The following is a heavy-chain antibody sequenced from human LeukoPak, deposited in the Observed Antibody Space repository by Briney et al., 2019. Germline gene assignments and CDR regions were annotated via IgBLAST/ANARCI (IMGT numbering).Heavy chain of an antibody. CDR1: GGSISSGGYY. CDR3: ARGLVATMFDY. J-gene: IGHJ4*02. CDR2: IYHSGST. V-gene: IGHV4-30-2*01. D-gene: IGHD5-12*01. Sequence: PSQTLSLTCTVSGGSISSGGYYWSWIRQPPGKGLEWIGYIYHSGSTYYNPSLKSRVTISVDRSKNQFSLKLSSVTAADTAVYYCARGLVATMFDYWGQGTLVTVSS.